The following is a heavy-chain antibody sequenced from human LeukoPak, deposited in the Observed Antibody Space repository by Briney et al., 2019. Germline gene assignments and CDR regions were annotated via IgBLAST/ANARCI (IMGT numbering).Heavy chain of an antibody. CDR2: IYYSGST. J-gene: IGHJ5*02. D-gene: IGHD2-21*02. CDR1: DGSISSGGYS. V-gene: IGHV4-31*03. CDR3: ARDRGGDLGPRFDP. Sequence: SETLSLTCTVSDGSISSGGYSWSWIRQHPGKGLEWIGHIYYSGSTDYNPSLKSRATISIDTSKNQFSLNLSSVTAADTAVYYCARDRGGDLGPRFDPWGQGTLVTVSS.